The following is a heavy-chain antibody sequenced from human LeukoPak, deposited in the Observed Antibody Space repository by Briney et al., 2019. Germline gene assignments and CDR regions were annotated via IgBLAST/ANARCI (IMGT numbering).Heavy chain of an antibody. J-gene: IGHJ4*02. V-gene: IGHV4-31*03. CDR1: GGSISSGGYH. CDR3: ARHSDYLRAFDY. Sequence: PSETLSLTCTVSGGSISSGGYHWSWIRQHPGKDLEWIGYIYYSGSTYYNPSLKSRVTISVDTSKNQFSLKLSSVTAADTAVYYCARHSDYLRAFDYWGQGTLVTVSS. CDR2: IYYSGST. D-gene: IGHD5-12*01.